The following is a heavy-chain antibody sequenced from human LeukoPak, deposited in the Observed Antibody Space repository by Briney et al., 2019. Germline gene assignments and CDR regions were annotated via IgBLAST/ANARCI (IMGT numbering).Heavy chain of an antibody. Sequence: KPSETLSLTCAVSGYSLSSGYYWGWIRPPPGKGLGWVGSIYHSGSTYYNPSLKSRVTISVDTSKNQFSLKLSSVTAADTAVYYCARKEGSIAARIDYWGQGTLVTVSS. CDR1: GYSLSSGYY. CDR3: ARKEGSIAARIDY. J-gene: IGHJ4*02. V-gene: IGHV4-38-2*01. CDR2: IYHSGST. D-gene: IGHD6-6*01.